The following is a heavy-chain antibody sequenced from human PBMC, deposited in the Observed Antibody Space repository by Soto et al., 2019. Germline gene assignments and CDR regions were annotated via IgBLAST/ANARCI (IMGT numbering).Heavy chain of an antibody. J-gene: IGHJ2*01. CDR2: ISGGGDRT. V-gene: IGHV3-23*01. CDR3: ARKVLGSSSRPDYWYFDL. CDR1: GFTFISDA. Sequence: EVQLLASGGGLVQTGGCLSPSCVGSGFTFISDAMNWVRQASGEGCAWVSGISGGGDRTFDADSVMGRFTISRDNSKHTVNLQMNSLRADDTAVYYCARKVLGSSSRPDYWYFDLWGRGTLVTVSS. D-gene: IGHD3-16*01.